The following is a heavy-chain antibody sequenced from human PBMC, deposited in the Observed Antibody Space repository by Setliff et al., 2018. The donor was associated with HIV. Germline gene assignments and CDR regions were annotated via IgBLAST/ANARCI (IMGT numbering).Heavy chain of an antibody. CDR2: INHSGST. J-gene: IGHJ5*02. CDR1: GGSFSGYY. CDR3: ARCRGMTKTYYYDSSGYYYCDT. V-gene: IGHV4-34*01. D-gene: IGHD3-22*01. Sequence: SETLSLTCGVHGGSFSGYYWRWIRQPPGTGLEWIGEINHSGSTRYNPSLKSRVTISLDTSQNQFSLKLSSVTAADTAMYYCARCRGMTKTYYYDSSGYYYCDTWGQGTLVTVSS.